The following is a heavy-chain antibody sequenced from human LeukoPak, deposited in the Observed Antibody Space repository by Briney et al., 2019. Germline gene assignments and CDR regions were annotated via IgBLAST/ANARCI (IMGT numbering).Heavy chain of an antibody. J-gene: IGHJ4*02. CDR2: IYPGDSDV. CDR3: ARVSTPSAYDPFDF. CDR1: GYSFTSYW. D-gene: IGHD5-12*01. Sequence: GESLKISCKGSGYSFTSYWIGWVRHTPGKGLEWMGIIYPGDSDVRYSPSFQGQVTISADKSISTAYLQWSSLKASDTAMYYCARVSTPSAYDPFDFWGQGTLVTVSS. V-gene: IGHV5-51*01.